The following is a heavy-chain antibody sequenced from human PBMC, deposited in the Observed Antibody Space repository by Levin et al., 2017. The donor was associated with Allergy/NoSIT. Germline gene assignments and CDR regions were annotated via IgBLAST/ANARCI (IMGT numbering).Heavy chain of an antibody. D-gene: IGHD2-15*01. J-gene: IGHJ6*02. CDR1: GFTFSSYS. CDR3: ASPIGYCSGGSCYSIYYYYGMDV. Sequence: GGSLRLSCAASGFTFSSYSMNWVRQAPGEGLEWVSYISNSGSTTYYADSVKGRFTISRDNAKNSLYLQMNSLRAEDTAVYYCASPIGYCSGGSCYSIYYYYGMDVWAKGPRSPSP. V-gene: IGHV3-48*04. CDR2: ISNSGSTT.